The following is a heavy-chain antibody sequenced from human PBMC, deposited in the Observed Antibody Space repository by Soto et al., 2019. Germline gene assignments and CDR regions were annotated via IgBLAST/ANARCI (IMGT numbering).Heavy chain of an antibody. V-gene: IGHV2-5*02. CDR2: IYWDDDK. D-gene: IGHD6-13*01. CDR1: GFSLSTSGVG. Sequence: QITLKESGPTLVKPTQTLTLTCTFSGFSLSTSGVGVGWIRQPPGKALEWLALIYWDDDKRYSPSLKSRLTSNKHTSNNPVVLTMTNMDPVDTATYYCAHSVSSSWFSQSFDYWGQGTLVTVSS. J-gene: IGHJ4*02. CDR3: AHSVSSSWFSQSFDY.